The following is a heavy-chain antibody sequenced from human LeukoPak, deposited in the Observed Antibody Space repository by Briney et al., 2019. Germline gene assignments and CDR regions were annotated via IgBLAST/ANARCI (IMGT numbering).Heavy chain of an antibody. CDR1: GYTFSNFG. V-gene: IGHV1-18*01. CDR2: ISGYSGNA. J-gene: IGHJ4*02. Sequence: GASVKVSCKASGYTFSNFGLTWVRQAPGQGLEWMGWISGYSGNANYAQKFQDRVVMTADRATSTAYVELRSVRSDDTAVYYCARCYSSSWQRLDNWGQGTLVIVSS. CDR3: ARCYSSSWQRLDN. D-gene: IGHD6-13*01.